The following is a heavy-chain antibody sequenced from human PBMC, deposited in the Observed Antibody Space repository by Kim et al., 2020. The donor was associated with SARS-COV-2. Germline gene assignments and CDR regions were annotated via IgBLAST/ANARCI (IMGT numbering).Heavy chain of an antibody. J-gene: IGHJ4*02. CDR2: INPNSGGT. Sequence: ASVKVSCKASGYTFTGYYMHWVRQAPGQGLEWMGRINPNSGGTNYAQKFQGRVTMTRDTSISTAYMELSRLRSDDTAVYYCASEITGTTNGFDYWGQGTLVTVSS. CDR3: ASEITGTTNGFDY. V-gene: IGHV1-2*06. D-gene: IGHD1-7*01. CDR1: GYTFTGYY.